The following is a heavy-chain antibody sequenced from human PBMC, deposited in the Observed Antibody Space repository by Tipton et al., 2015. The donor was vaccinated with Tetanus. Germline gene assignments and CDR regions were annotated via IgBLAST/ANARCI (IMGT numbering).Heavy chain of an antibody. Sequence: QVQLVQSGAEAKKPGASVKVSCKASGYTFTSYGISWVRQAPGQGLEWMGWISAYNGNTNYAQKLQGRVTMTTDTSTSTADMELRSLRADDTAGNYCGRDTYYDDSSGYRGDYWGQGTLATVSS. CDR1: GYTFTSYG. V-gene: IGHV1-18*01. CDR3: GRDTYYDDSSGYRGDY. J-gene: IGHJ4*02. CDR2: ISAYNGNT. D-gene: IGHD3-22*01.